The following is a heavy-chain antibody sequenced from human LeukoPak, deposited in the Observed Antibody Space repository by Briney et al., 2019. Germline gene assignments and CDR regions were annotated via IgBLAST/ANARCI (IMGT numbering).Heavy chain of an antibody. V-gene: IGHV3-11*05. Sequence: PGGSLRLSCAASGXTFSDYYMIWIRQAPGKGLEWVSYISKSGGDTKYADSVKGRFTISRDNAKNSLYLQMNSLRADDTAVYYCARVRQSGSPLDYWGQGTLVTVSS. D-gene: IGHD1-26*01. CDR3: ARVRQSGSPLDY. CDR2: ISKSGGDT. J-gene: IGHJ4*02. CDR1: GXTFSDYY.